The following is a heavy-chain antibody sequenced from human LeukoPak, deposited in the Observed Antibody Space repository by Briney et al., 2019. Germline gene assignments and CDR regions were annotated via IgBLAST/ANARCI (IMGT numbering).Heavy chain of an antibody. V-gene: IGHV3-9*01. CDR3: AKDIAQYSYGPFDY. CDR1: GFTFDDYA. J-gene: IGHJ4*02. CDR2: ISWNSGSI. D-gene: IGHD5-18*01. Sequence: GRSLRLSCAASGFTFDDYAMHWVRQAPGKGLEWVSGISWNSGSIGYADSVKGRFTISRDNAKNSLYLQMNSLRAEDTALYYCAKDIAQYSYGPFDYWGQGTLVTVSS.